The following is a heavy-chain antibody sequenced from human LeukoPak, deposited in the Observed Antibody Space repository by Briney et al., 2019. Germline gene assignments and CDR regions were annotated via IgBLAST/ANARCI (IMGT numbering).Heavy chain of an antibody. CDR2: IRYDGSNK. D-gene: IGHD6-13*01. CDR3: ARESVGAAAPPPWFDP. Sequence: PGGSLRLSCAASGFTFSSYGMHWVRQAPGKGLEWVAFIRYDGSNKYYADSVKGRFTISRDNSKNTLYLQMNSLRAEDTAVYYCARESVGAAAPPPWFDPWGQGTLVTVSS. CDR1: GFTFSSYG. J-gene: IGHJ5*02. V-gene: IGHV3-30*02.